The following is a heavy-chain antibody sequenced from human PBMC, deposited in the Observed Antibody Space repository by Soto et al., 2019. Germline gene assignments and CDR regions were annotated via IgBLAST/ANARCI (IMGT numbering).Heavy chain of an antibody. Sequence: EEQLVESGGGLVQPGGSLKLSCVVSQISFSSYWMTWVRQAPGKGLECVANINQDGSEKYYEDSVKGRFTISRDNTKNSLYLHMNSLRAEVTAVYYCATVLNSPNYWGHGTLVAVSS. D-gene: IGHD1-20*01. CDR1: QISFSSYW. J-gene: IGHJ4*01. V-gene: IGHV3-7*01. CDR3: ATVLNSPNY. CDR2: INQDGSEK.